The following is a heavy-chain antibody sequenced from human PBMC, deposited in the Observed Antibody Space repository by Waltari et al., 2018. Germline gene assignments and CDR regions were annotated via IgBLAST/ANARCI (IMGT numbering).Heavy chain of an antibody. CDR3: ARDASPTPYWYFDL. V-gene: IGHV4-59*11. CDR2: IYYSGTT. J-gene: IGHJ2*01. CDR1: GGSISRHY. Sequence: QVELQESGPGLVKPSETLSLTCTVSGGSISRHYWSWIRQPPGRGLEWIGYIYYSGTTESNPSLKSRVTISMDTSRNQFSLKMTSVTAADTAVYYCARDASPTPYWYFDLWGRGTLVTVDS.